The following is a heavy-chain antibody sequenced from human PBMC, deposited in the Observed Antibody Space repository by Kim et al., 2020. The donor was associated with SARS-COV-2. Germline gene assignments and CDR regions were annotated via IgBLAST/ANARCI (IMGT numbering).Heavy chain of an antibody. J-gene: IGHJ4*02. D-gene: IGHD1-26*01. Sequence: GDSAQGRFAISRDNSRNTVYLQMDTLRPEDTALYYCVKDLRGRYSFESWGQGTLVTVSS. CDR3: VKDLRGRYSFES. V-gene: IGHV3-64D*06.